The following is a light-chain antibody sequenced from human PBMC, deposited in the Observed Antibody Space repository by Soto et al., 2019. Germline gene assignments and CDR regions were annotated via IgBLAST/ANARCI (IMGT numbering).Light chain of an antibody. Sequence: IQMTQSPSSQSASVGDRVTITCRASQSISSYLNWYQQKPGKAPKLLIYAASSLQSGVPSRSSGSGSGTDFTLTSSSLQPEDFATYYCQQSYSTPRTFGQGTKLEIK. CDR2: AAS. CDR3: QQSYSTPRT. J-gene: IGKJ2*01. CDR1: QSISSY. V-gene: IGKV1-39*01.